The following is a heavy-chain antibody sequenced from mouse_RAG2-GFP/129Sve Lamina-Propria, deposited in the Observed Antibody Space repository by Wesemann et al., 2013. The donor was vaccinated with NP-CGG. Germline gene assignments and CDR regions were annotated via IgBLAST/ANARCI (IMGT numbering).Heavy chain of an antibody. CDR1: GFTFSSYA. V-gene: IGHV5-4*01. CDR2: ISDGGSYT. D-gene: IGHD2-5*01. J-gene: IGHJ3*01. CDR3: ARDDYYSNYVAY. Sequence: EVKLEESGGGLVQPGGSMKLSCVASGFTFSSYAMSWVRQTPEKRLEWVATISDGGSYTYYPDNVKGRFTISRDNAKNNLYLQMSHLKSEDTAMYYCARDDYYSNYVAYWGQGTLVTVSA.